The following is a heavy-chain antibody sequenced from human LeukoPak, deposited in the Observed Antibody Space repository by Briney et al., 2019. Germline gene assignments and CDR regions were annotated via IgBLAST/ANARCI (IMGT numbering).Heavy chain of an antibody. V-gene: IGHV1-69*05. D-gene: IGHD6-13*01. J-gene: IGHJ4*02. CDR2: IIPIFGTA. CDR1: GGTFSSYA. Sequence: SVKVSCKASGGTFSSYAISWVRQAPGQGPEWMGGIIPIFGTANYAQKFQGRVTITTDESTSTAYMELSSLRSEDTAVYYCARDLWGLAAADYWGQGTLVTVSS. CDR3: ARDLWGLAAADY.